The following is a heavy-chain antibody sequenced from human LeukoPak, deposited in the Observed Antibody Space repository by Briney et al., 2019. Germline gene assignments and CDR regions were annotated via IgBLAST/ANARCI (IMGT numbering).Heavy chain of an antibody. CDR1: GGSISSSSYY. J-gene: IGHJ6*03. Sequence: TSETLSLTCTVSGGSISSSSYYWGWIRQPPGKGLEWIGEINHSGSTNYNPSLKSRVTISVDTSKNQFSLKLSSVTAADTAVYYCAVMVRGVINGWDYYYYYMDVWGKGTTVTISS. CDR3: AVMVRGVINGWDYYYYYMDV. D-gene: IGHD3-10*01. V-gene: IGHV4-39*01. CDR2: INHSGST.